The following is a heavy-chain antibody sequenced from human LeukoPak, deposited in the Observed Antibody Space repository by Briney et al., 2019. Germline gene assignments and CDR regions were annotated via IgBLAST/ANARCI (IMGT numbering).Heavy chain of an antibody. D-gene: IGHD4-17*01. Sequence: SETLSLTCAVYGGSFSGYYWSWIRQPPGKGLEWIGEINHSGSTNYNPSLKSRVTISVDTSKNQFSLKLSSVTAADTAVYYCARMVEGAYGVYLVAFDIWGQGTMVTVSS. CDR3: ARMVEGAYGVYLVAFDI. CDR2: INHSGST. CDR1: GGSFSGYY. V-gene: IGHV4-34*01. J-gene: IGHJ3*02.